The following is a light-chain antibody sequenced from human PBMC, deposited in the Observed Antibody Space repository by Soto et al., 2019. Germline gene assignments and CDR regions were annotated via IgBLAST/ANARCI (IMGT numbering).Light chain of an antibody. CDR3: SSYTTSTTLI. CDR1: RSDVGRYKL. V-gene: IGLV2-14*03. CDR2: DVT. J-gene: IGLJ2*01. Sequence: QSALTQPASVSGSPGQSITLSCTGTRSDVGRYKLVSWYQQHPGKAPKLMIYDVTNPPSGVSNRFSGSKSGNTASLTISGLQAEDEADYYCSSYTTSTTLIFGGGTKLTVL.